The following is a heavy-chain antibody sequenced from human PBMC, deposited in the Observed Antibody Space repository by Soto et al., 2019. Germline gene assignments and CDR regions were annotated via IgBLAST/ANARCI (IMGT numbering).Heavy chain of an antibody. D-gene: IGHD3-10*01. J-gene: IGHJ6*02. CDR3: AREWGDYGSGSYLGYYYYYGMDV. Sequence: QVQLVQSGAEVKKPGSSVKVSCKASGGTFSSYAISWVRQAPGQGLEWMGGIIPIFGTANYAQKFQGRVTITADESTSTAYMELSSLRSEDTAVYYCAREWGDYGSGSYLGYYYYYGMDVWGQGTTVTVSS. CDR2: IIPIFGTA. V-gene: IGHV1-69*01. CDR1: GGTFSSYA.